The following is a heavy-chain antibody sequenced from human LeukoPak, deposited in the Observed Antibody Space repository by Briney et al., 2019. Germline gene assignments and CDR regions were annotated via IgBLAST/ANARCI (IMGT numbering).Heavy chain of an antibody. CDR3: ARRWVYDKRAFDA. CDR2: IYHTGST. CDR1: GGSISSSSYY. Sequence: SETLSLTCTVSGGSISSSSYYWGWIRQPPGKGLEWIAYIYHTGSTDSNPSLKSRVTISLDTSKNQFSLKLSSVTAADTAVYYCARRWVYDKRAFDAWGQGTMVTVSS. J-gene: IGHJ3*01. V-gene: IGHV4-61*05. D-gene: IGHD3-16*01.